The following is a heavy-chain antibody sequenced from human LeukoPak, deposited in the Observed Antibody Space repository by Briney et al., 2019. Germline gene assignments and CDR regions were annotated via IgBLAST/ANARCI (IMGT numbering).Heavy chain of an antibody. CDR3: ARDRDYPRDYFDY. J-gene: IGHJ4*02. CDR2: IIPIFGTA. D-gene: IGHD4-17*01. CDR1: GGTFSSYA. V-gene: IGHV1-69*01. Sequence: GASVKVSCKASGGTFSSYAISWVRQAPGQGLEWMGGIIPIFGTANYAQKFQGRVTITADESTSTAYMELSSLRSEDTAVYYCARDRDYPRDYFDYWGQGTLVTVSS.